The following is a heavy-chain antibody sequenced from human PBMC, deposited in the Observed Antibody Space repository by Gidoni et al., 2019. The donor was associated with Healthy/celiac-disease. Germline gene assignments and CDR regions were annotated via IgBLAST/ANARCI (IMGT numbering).Heavy chain of an antibody. V-gene: IGHV4-34*01. D-gene: IGHD1-26*01. CDR2: INHSGST. Sequence: QVQLQQWGAGLLKPSETLSLTCAVYGGSFSGYYWSWIRPPPGNGLEWIGEINHSGSTNYNPSLKSRVTISVDTSKNQFSRKLSAVTAAETAVYYCARGGWELYDAFDIWGQGTMVTVSS. J-gene: IGHJ3*02. CDR1: GGSFSGYY. CDR3: ARGGWELYDAFDI.